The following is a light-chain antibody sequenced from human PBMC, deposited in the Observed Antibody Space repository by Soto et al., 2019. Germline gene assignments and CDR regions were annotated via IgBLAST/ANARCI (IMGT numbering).Light chain of an antibody. J-gene: IGLJ1*01. CDR3: SSYTSSNTFYV. CDR1: SSDVGCYYY. Sequence: QSVLTQPASVSGSPGQSITISCTGTSSDVGCYYYVSWYQHHPGKAPKLMIYQVSNRPSGVSNRFSGSKSGNTASLTISGLQAEDEADYYCSSYTSSNTFYVFGTGTKLTVL. V-gene: IGLV2-14*01. CDR2: QVS.